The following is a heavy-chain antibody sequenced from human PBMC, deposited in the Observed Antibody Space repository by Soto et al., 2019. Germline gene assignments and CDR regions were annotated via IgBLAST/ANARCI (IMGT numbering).Heavy chain of an antibody. CDR1: GGSVSSGSYY. CDR3: ARVRVAVAGRWYYFDY. Sequence: SETLSLTCTVSGGSVSSGSYYWSWIRQPPGKGLEWIGYIYYSGSTNYNPSLKSRVTISVDTSKNQFSLKLSSLRSEDTAVYYCARVRVAVAGRWYYFDYWGQGTLVTVSS. J-gene: IGHJ4*02. V-gene: IGHV4-61*01. CDR2: IYYSGST. D-gene: IGHD6-19*01.